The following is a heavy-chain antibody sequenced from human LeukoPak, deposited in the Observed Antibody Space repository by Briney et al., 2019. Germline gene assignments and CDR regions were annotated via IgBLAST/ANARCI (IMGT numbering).Heavy chain of an antibody. CDR1: GFTFNNYG. D-gene: IGHD1-26*01. J-gene: IGHJ4*02. Sequence: PGGSLRLSCAASGFTFNNYGMSWVRQAPGEGLEWVSTISSNGGSTYYADSVKGRYTISRDNAKNSLYLQMNSLRDEDTAVYYCAREGGFDYWGQGTLVTVSS. V-gene: IGHV3-23*01. CDR2: ISSNGGST. CDR3: AREGGFDY.